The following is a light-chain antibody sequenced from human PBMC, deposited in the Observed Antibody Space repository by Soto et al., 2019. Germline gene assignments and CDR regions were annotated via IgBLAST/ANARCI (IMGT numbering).Light chain of an antibody. CDR3: QQYKSYPLT. CDR2: HAS. CDR1: QSISSW. Sequence: DIHMTQSPSALSASVGVRVTISCRASQSISSWLAWYKQKPGKAPNLLIYHASRLESGVPSRFSGSGSGTEFTLTISNLQPDDFATYYCQQYKSYPLTFGGGTKVEIK. V-gene: IGKV1-5*03. J-gene: IGKJ4*01.